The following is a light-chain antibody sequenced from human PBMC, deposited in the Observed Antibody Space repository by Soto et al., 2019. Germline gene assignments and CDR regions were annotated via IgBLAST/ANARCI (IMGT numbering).Light chain of an antibody. CDR2: GAS. V-gene: IGKV3-15*01. J-gene: IGKJ1*01. Sequence: EIVMTQSPATLSVSPGERATLSCRASQSVSSNLAWYQQKPSQAPRLLIYGASTRATGIPARFSGSGSGTEFTLTISILQSEDFAVYYCQQYNNWPRTFGQGTKVDIK. CDR3: QQYNNWPRT. CDR1: QSVSSN.